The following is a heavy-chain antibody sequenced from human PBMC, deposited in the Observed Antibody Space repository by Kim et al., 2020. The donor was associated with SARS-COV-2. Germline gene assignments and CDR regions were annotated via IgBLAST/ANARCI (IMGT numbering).Heavy chain of an antibody. D-gene: IGHD3-3*01. CDR3: ARDYDALFGVVTYYFDY. J-gene: IGHJ4*02. Sequence: FQGRVTITRDTSASTAYMELSSLRSEDTAVYYCARDYDALFGVVTYYFDYWGQGTLVTVSS. V-gene: IGHV1-3*01.